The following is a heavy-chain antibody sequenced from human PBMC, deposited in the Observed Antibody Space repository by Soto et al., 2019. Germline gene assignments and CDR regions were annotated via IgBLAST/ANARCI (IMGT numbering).Heavy chain of an antibody. CDR1: GFTFSHYW. CDR2: MQQDGSEQ. J-gene: IGHJ4*02. Sequence: LRLSCAASGFTFSHYWMSWVRQAPGKGLEWVANMQQDGSEQYFEDSVKGRFTISRDNAKNSLFLQMNSLRADDTAVYFCARDRRGSSGWYYFDHWGQGTQVTVSS. CDR3: ARDRRGSSGWYYFDH. D-gene: IGHD6-19*01. V-gene: IGHV3-7*01.